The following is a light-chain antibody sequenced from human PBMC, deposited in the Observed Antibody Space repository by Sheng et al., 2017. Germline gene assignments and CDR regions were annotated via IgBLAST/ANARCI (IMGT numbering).Light chain of an antibody. V-gene: IGKV1-8*01. CDR2: AAS. Sequence: AIRITQSPSSLSASTGDRVTITCRASQGISSYLAWYQQKPGKAPKLLIYAASTLQSGVPSRFSGSGSGTDFTLTISCLQSEDFATYYCQQYYSYPPTFGQGTEGGN. CDR3: QQYYSYPPT. J-gene: IGKJ1*01. CDR1: QGISSY.